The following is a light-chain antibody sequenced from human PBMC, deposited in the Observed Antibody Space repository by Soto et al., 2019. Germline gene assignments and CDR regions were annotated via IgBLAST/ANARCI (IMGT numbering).Light chain of an antibody. V-gene: IGLV1-40*01. CDR2: GNS. CDR1: SSNIGAGYD. CDR3: QSYDRSLKVV. J-gene: IGLJ2*01. Sequence: QSVLTQPPSVSGAPGQRVTISCTGSSSNIGAGYDVHWYQQLPGTAPKLLIYGNSNRPSGVPDRFSGSKSGTSASLAITGLQAEDDADYYCQSYDRSLKVVFGGGTKLTVL.